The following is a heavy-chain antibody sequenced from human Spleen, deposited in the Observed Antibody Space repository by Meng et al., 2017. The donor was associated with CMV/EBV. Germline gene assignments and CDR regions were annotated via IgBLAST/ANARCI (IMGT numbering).Heavy chain of an antibody. Sequence: GESLKISCAASGFTFRSYAMNWVRQAPGKGLEWVSSISPGNTYIYYSGSVKGRFTISRDSAKNSLYLQMNSLRAEDTAVYYCARLGYCSSTSCWALDYWGQGTLVTVSS. V-gene: IGHV3-21*01. CDR1: GFTFRSYA. CDR2: ISPGNTYI. CDR3: ARLGYCSSTSCWALDY. J-gene: IGHJ4*02. D-gene: IGHD2-2*01.